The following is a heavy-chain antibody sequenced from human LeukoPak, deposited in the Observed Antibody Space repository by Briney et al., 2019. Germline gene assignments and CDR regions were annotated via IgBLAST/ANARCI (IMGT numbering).Heavy chain of an antibody. J-gene: IGHJ4*02. CDR1: GGSFSGYY. D-gene: IGHD3-10*01. Sequence: SETLSLTCAVYGGSFSGYYWSWIRQPPGKGLEWIGEINHSGSTNYNPSLKSRVTISVDTSKNQFSLKLSSVTAADTAVYYCARGPGFGELSTPKYYFDYWGQGTLVTVSS. CDR3: ARGPGFGELSTPKYYFDY. CDR2: INHSGST. V-gene: IGHV4-34*01.